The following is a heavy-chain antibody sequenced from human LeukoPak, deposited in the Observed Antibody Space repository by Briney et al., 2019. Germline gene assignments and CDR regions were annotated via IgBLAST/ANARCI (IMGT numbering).Heavy chain of an antibody. D-gene: IGHD6-13*01. Sequence: PSETLSLTCAVYGGSFSGYYWSWIRQPPGKGLEWIGEINHSGSTNYNPSLKSRVTISVDTSKNQFSLKLSSVTAADTAVYYCARDIAAAVHYYGMDVWGKGTTVTVSS. CDR2: INHSGST. V-gene: IGHV4-34*01. J-gene: IGHJ6*04. CDR3: ARDIAAAVHYYGMDV. CDR1: GGSFSGYY.